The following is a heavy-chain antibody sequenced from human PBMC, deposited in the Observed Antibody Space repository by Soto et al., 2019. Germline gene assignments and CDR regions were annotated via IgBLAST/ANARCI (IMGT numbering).Heavy chain of an antibody. V-gene: IGHV5-51*01. CDR2: IYPGDSDT. D-gene: IGHD6-6*01. Sequence: PGESLKISCKGSGYSFTSYWIGWVRQMPGKGLEWMGIIYPGDSDTRYSPSFHGQVTISADKYISTAYLQWSSLKASDTALYYCARRSSSSYYYYYYCMDVWGQGTTVTVSS. CDR1: GYSFTSYW. J-gene: IGHJ6*02. CDR3: ARRSSSSYYYYYYCMDV.